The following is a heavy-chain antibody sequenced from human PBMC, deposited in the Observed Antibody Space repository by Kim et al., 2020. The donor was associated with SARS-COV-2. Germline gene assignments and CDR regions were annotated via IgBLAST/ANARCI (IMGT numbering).Heavy chain of an antibody. CDR2: ISAYSGDK. CDR1: GYSFSING. CDR3: AIDEKRFFSGIDDVFDV. V-gene: IGHV1-18*01. Sequence: ASVKVSCKASGYSFSINGMSWMRQAPGQGLEWVGWISAYSGDKKYSQEFEGRVTMTTDISSNTAYLELRSLRADDTAIYYCAIDEKRFFSGIDDVFDVWGQGTMVTVSS. D-gene: IGHD3-3*01. J-gene: IGHJ3*01.